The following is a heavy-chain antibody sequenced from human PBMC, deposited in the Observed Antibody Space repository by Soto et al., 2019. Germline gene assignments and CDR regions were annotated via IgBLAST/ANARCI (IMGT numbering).Heavy chain of an antibody. CDR3: ARQPVDTAMVSYYYYYYYMDV. CDR2: IYYSGST. D-gene: IGHD5-18*01. V-gene: IGHV4-39*01. Sequence: SETLSLTCTVSGGSISSSSYYWGWIRQPPGKGLEWIGSIYYSGSTYYNPSLKGRVTISVDTSKNQFSLKLSSVTAADTAVYYCARQPVDTAMVSYYYYYYYMDVWGKGTTVTLSS. CDR1: GGSISSSSYY. J-gene: IGHJ6*03.